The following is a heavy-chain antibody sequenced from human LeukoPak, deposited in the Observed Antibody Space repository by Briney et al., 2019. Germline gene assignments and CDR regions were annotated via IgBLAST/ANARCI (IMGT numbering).Heavy chain of an antibody. D-gene: IGHD6-6*01. J-gene: IGHJ4*02. V-gene: IGHV3-23*01. CDR1: GFTFNSYA. Sequence: GGSLRLSCAASGFTFNSYAMSWVRQAPGKGLEWVSAISGSGGSTYYADSVKGRFTISRDNSKNTLYLQMNSLRAEDTAVYYCAKALSSSTTYFDYWGQGTLVTVSS. CDR2: ISGSGGST. CDR3: AKALSSSTTYFDY.